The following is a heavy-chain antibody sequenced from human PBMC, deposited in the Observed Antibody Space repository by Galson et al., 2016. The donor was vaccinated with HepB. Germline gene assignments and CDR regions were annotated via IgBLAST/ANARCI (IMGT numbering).Heavy chain of an antibody. CDR1: GFTFRNYA. CDR2: ISGSGGTT. V-gene: IGHV3-23*01. Sequence: SLRLSCAASGFTFRNYAMSWVRQAPGKGLEWVSTISGSGGTTYYGDSVKGRFTSSRDNSKKTVYLQLKSLRAEDTAVYYCVKDGSDILTGYLAWGPKKILVGGFDIWGQGTRVTVSS. D-gene: IGHD3-9*01. CDR3: VKDGSDILTGYLAWGPKKILVGGFDI. J-gene: IGHJ3*02.